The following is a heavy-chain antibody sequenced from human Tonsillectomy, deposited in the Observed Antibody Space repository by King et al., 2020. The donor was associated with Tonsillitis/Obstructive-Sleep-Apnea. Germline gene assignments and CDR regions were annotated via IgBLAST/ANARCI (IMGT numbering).Heavy chain of an antibody. V-gene: IGHV3-23*04. CDR3: ANRGVVPAADYYYYMDV. D-gene: IGHD2-2*01. Sequence: VQLVESGGGLVQPGGSLRLSCAASGFTFSSYAMSWVRQAPGKGLEWVSAISGSGGSTYYADSVKGRFTISRDNSKNTLYLQMNSLRAEDTAVYYCANRGVVPAADYYYYMDVWGKGTTVTVSS. CDR1: GFTFSSYA. CDR2: ISGSGGST. J-gene: IGHJ6*03.